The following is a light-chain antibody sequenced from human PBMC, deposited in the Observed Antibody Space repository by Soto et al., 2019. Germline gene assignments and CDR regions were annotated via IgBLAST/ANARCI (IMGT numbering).Light chain of an antibody. CDR3: HQYGSSPWT. Sequence: EIVMTQSPATLSVSPGGRATLSCRASQSISDTLAWYQQKPGQAPRLLIYDASNRATGIPARFSGSGSGTDFTLTISSLEPEDFAVYYCHQYGSSPWTFGQGTKVDIK. CDR2: DAS. V-gene: IGKV3D-15*02. J-gene: IGKJ1*01. CDR1: QSISDT.